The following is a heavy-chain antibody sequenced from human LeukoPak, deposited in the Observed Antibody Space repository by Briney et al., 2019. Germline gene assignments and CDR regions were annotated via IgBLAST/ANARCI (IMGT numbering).Heavy chain of an antibody. V-gene: IGHV5-10-1*01. J-gene: IGHJ6*02. CDR2: IDPSDSYT. CDR1: GXSFTSYW. CDR3: ARGRQNRDIVVVPAAIHYYGMDV. Sequence: GESLKISCKGSGXSFTSYWISWVRQMPGKGLEWMGRIDPSDSYTNYSPSFQGHGTISADKSISTAYLQWSSLKASDTAMYYCARGRQNRDIVVVPAAIHYYGMDVWGQGTTVTVSS. D-gene: IGHD2-2*01.